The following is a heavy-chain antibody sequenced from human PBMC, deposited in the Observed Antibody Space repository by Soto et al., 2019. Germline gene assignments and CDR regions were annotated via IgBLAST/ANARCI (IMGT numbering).Heavy chain of an antibody. CDR1: GFTFSNAW. D-gene: IGHD3-3*01. CDR3: TTDPGVYYDFWSGYYRVDFDY. CDR2: IKSKTDGGKT. J-gene: IGHJ4*02. V-gene: IGHV3-15*07. Sequence: GGSLRLSCAASGFTFSNAWMNWVRQAPGKGLEWVGRIKSKTDGGKTDYAAPVKGRFTISRDDSKNTLYLQMNSLKTEDTAVYYCTTDPGVYYDFWSGYYRVDFDYWGQGTLVTVSS.